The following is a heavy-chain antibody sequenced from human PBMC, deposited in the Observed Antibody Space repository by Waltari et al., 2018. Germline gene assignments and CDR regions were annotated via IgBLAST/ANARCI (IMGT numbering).Heavy chain of an antibody. CDR1: GFTSSSYN. CDR2: ISSSSSYT. Sequence: EVQLVESGGGLVKPGGSLRLSCAASGFTSSSYNMNWVRQAPGKGLEWCSYISSSSSYTHYADAGKGRFTISRDNAKNSLYLQMNSLRAEDTAVYYCATGGWGFYFDYWGPGTLVTVSS. CDR3: ATGGWGFYFDY. D-gene: IGHD7-27*01. V-gene: IGHV3-21*01. J-gene: IGHJ4*02.